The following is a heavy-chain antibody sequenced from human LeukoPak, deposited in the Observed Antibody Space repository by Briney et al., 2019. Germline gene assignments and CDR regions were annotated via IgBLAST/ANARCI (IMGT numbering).Heavy chain of an antibody. CDR3: AKDFQGKQWLVLGYFDY. J-gene: IGHJ4*02. D-gene: IGHD6-19*01. Sequence: SGGSLRLSCAASGFTFSSYAMSWVRQAPGKGLEWVSAISGSGGSTYYADSVKGRFTISRDNSKNTLHLQMNSLRAEDTAVYYCAKDFQGKQWLVLGYFDYWGQGTLVTVSS. CDR1: GFTFSSYA. CDR2: ISGSGGST. V-gene: IGHV3-23*01.